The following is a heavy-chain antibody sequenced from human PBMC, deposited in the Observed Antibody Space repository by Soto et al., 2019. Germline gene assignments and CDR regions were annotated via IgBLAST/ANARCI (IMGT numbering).Heavy chain of an antibody. Sequence: GESLKISCKASGYSFTSYWITWVRQMPGKGLEWMGRIDPSDSYTNYRPSFQGHVTIPADKSISTAYLQWSSLKASDTAMYYCARRLNYHAFDIWGQGTMVTVSS. CDR2: IDPSDSYT. CDR3: ARRLNYHAFDI. CDR1: GYSFTSYW. V-gene: IGHV5-10-1*01. D-gene: IGHD2-21*02. J-gene: IGHJ3*02.